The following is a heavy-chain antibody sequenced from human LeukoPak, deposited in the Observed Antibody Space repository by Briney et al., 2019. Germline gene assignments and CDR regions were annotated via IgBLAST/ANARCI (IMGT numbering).Heavy chain of an antibody. Sequence: GGSLRLSCAASGFTFSSYGMHWVRQAPGKGLEWVAFIRYDGSNKYYADSVQGRFSISRDNSKNTLYLQMNSLRAEDTAVYYCAIITGTDFDYWRQGTLVTVSS. CDR2: IRYDGSNK. CDR1: GFTFSSYG. V-gene: IGHV3-30*02. D-gene: IGHD1-20*01. CDR3: AIITGTDFDY. J-gene: IGHJ4*02.